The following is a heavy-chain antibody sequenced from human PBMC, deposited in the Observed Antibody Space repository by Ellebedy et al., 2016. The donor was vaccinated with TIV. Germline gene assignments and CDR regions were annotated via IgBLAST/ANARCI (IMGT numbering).Heavy chain of an antibody. J-gene: IGHJ4*02. CDR2: IYFTRGT. CDR1: GDSIISNIYY. V-gene: IGHV4-61*01. Sequence: SETLSLTXTVSGDSIISNIYYWSWIRRPPGKGLEWIGYIYFTRGTKYNPSLKSRVTISLDTSKNQFSLTLTSVTAADTAVYYCARAGVHWGQGTLVTVSS. D-gene: IGHD2-8*01. CDR3: ARAGVH.